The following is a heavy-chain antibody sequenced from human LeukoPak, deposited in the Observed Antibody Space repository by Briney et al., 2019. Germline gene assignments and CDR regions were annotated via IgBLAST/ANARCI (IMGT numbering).Heavy chain of an antibody. D-gene: IGHD1-26*01. CDR2: MNPNSGNT. CDR3: ARASSGGSYAFDY. V-gene: IGHV1-8*03. J-gene: IGHJ4*02. Sequence: ASVKVSCKASGYTFTRYDINWVRQATGQGLEWMGWMNPNSGNTGYGKKFQGRVTITRNTSITTAYMELSSLRSEDTAVYYCARASSGGSYAFDYWGQGTLVTVSS. CDR1: GYTFTRYD.